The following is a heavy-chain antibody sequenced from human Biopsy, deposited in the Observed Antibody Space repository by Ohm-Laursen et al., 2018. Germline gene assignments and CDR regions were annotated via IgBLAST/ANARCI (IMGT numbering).Heavy chain of an antibody. CDR1: GGSISSDY. D-gene: IGHD2/OR15-2a*01. V-gene: IGHV4-59*01. CDR3: ARATNSTGWPYYYFYGMDV. Sequence: SETLSLTCTVSGGSISSDYWSWIRQTPGKGLEWIGYIYYSGSTNYNPSLKSRVTISVDTSKNQFSLRLSSVTAAGTAVYYCARATNSTGWPYYYFYGMDVWGQGTTVTVSS. J-gene: IGHJ6*02. CDR2: IYYSGST.